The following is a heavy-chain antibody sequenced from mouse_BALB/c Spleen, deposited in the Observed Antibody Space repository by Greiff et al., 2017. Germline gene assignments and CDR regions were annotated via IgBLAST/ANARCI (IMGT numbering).Heavy chain of an antibody. Sequence: EVKLMESGGGLVQPGGSLKLSCAASGFDFSRYWMSWVRQAPGKGLEWIGEINPDSSTINYTPSLKDKFIISRDNAKNTLYLQMSKVRSEDTALYYCARGGLPYDFDYWGQGTTLTVSS. J-gene: IGHJ2*01. CDR3: ARGGLPYDFDY. CDR1: GFDFSRYW. V-gene: IGHV4-1*02. D-gene: IGHD2-2*01. CDR2: INPDSSTI.